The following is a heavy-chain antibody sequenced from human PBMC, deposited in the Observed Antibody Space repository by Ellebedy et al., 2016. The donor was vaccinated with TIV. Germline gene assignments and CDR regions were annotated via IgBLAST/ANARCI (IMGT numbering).Heavy chain of an antibody. CDR2: IGGSGVPI. D-gene: IGHD3-9*01. CDR3: ARDVPLLVNNFDS. J-gene: IGHJ4*02. V-gene: IGHV3-48*02. Sequence: GESLKISCAASGFTFSSYSMDWVRQAPGKGLEWVSYIGGSGVPIHYADSVKGRFTISRDNADNTLYLQMNSLKDEDTAVYYCARDVPLLVNNFDSWGQGTLVTVSS. CDR1: GFTFSSYS.